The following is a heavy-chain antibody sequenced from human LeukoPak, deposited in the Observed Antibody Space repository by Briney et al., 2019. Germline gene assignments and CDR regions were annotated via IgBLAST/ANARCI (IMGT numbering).Heavy chain of an antibody. CDR1: GYTFTSYA. V-gene: IGHV1-3*01. CDR2: INAGNGNT. D-gene: IGHD3-10*01. J-gene: IGHJ4*02. CDR3: AREGITMVRGVALD. Sequence: ASVKVSCKASGYTFTSYAMHWVRQAPGQRLEWMGWINAGNGNTKYSQKFQGRVTITRDTSASTAYMELSSLRSEDTAVYYCAREGITMVRGVALDWGQGTLVTVSS.